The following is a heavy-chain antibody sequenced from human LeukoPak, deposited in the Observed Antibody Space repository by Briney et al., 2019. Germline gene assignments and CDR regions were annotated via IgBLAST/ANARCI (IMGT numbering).Heavy chain of an antibody. CDR2: IYYSGST. CDR3: ARGRSSGSDAFDI. D-gene: IGHD3-22*01. Sequence: PSETLSLTCTVSGGSISSYYWSWIRQPPGKGLEWIGYIYYSGSTNYNPSLKSRVTISVDTSKNQFSLKLSSVTAADTAVYYCARGRSSGSDAFDIWGQGTMVTVSS. CDR1: GGSISSYY. V-gene: IGHV4-59*01. J-gene: IGHJ3*02.